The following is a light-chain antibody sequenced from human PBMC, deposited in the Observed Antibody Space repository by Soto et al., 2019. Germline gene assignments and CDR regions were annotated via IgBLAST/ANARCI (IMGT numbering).Light chain of an antibody. CDR2: GAS. V-gene: IGKV3-20*01. J-gene: IGKJ2*01. Sequence: ETVLTQSPGTLSLSPGETATLSCRASQTVTTNYLAWYQKRPDQAPRLLIYGASSRATGSPERFSGSGSGTDFTLTISRLEPEDFAVYYCQQYGSSVFTLGQGTKLEIK. CDR3: QQYGSSVFT. CDR1: QTVTTNY.